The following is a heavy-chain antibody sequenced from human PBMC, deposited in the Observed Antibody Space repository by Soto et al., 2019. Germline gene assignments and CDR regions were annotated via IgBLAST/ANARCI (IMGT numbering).Heavy chain of an antibody. CDR1: GDSISSSDFY. D-gene: IGHD6-25*01. Sequence: SETLSLTCTVSGDSISSSDFYWGWLRQTPGKGLEFIGSMYYSGSTYYNPSLKSRLTISVDTSKNQFTLKLISVTAADTAVYNCAVVDSTGNWFDPWGEGALVTVSS. CDR3: AVVDSTGNWFDP. V-gene: IGHV4-39*01. CDR2: MYYSGST. J-gene: IGHJ5*02.